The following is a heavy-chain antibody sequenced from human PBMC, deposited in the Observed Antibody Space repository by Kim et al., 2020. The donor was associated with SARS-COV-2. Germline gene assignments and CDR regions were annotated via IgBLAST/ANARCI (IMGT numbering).Heavy chain of an antibody. CDR3: ARVYSGYDPSPYYFDY. D-gene: IGHD5-12*01. V-gene: IGHV4-34*13. J-gene: IGHJ4*02. Sequence: SLKSRVTISVDTSKNQFSLKLSSVTAADTAVYYCARVYSGYDPSPYYFDYWGQGTLVTVSS.